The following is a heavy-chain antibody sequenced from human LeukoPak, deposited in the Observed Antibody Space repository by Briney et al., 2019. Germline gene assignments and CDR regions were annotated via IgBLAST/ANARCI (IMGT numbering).Heavy chain of an antibody. D-gene: IGHD2-15*01. J-gene: IGHJ5*02. CDR3: ARTYCSGGSCYHTSAFDP. CDR1: GGSFSGYY. Sequence: SETLSLTCAVYGGSFSGYYWSWIRQPPGKGLEWIGEINHSGSTNYNPSLKSRVTISVDTSKNQFSLKLSSVTAADTAVYYCARTYCSGGSCYHTSAFDPWGQGTLATVSS. V-gene: IGHV4-34*01. CDR2: INHSGST.